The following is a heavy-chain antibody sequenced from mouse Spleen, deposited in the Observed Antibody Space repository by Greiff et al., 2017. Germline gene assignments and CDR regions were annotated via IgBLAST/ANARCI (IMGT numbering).Heavy chain of an antibody. V-gene: IGHV5-9*01. Sequence: EVMLVESGGGLVKLGGSLKLSCAASGFTFSSYAMSWVRQTPEKRLEWVATITSGGGNTYYPDSVKGRFTISRDNAKNTLYLQMSSLKSEDTAMYYCARRGGNYWYFDVWGAGTTVTVSS. CDR2: ITSGGGNT. J-gene: IGHJ1*01. D-gene: IGHD1-1*02. CDR3: ARRGGNYWYFDV. CDR1: GFTFSSYA.